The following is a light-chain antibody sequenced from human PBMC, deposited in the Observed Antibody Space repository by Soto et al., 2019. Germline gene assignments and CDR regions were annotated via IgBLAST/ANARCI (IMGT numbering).Light chain of an antibody. Sequence: EFVLTHSPGTPSFSPGERCTVSFMASQTVRNNYLAWYQQKPGQAPRLXIYDASSRATGIPDRFSGGGSGTDFTLTISRLEPEDFAVYYCQQFSSYPLTFGGGTKVDIK. CDR2: DAS. J-gene: IGKJ4*01. CDR1: QTVRNNY. CDR3: QQFSSYPLT. V-gene: IGKV3-20*01.